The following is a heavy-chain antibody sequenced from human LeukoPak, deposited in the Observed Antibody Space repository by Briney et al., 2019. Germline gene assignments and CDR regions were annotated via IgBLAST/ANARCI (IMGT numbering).Heavy chain of an antibody. Sequence: SETLSLTCTVSGGSISSYYWSWIRQPPGKGLEWIGCIYYSGSTNYNPSLKSRVTISVDTSKNQFSLKLSSVTAADTAVYYCAREGVAVADPNWFDPWGQGTLVTVSS. CDR2: IYYSGST. V-gene: IGHV4-59*01. CDR1: GGSISSYY. CDR3: AREGVAVADPNWFDP. J-gene: IGHJ5*02. D-gene: IGHD6-19*01.